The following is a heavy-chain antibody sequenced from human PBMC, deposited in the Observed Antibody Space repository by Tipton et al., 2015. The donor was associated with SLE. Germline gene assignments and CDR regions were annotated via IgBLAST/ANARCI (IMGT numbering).Heavy chain of an antibody. J-gene: IGHJ6*03. Sequence: TLSLTCAVSGYSISKDYYWDWIRQSPGKGLEWIGSRFSGGSTYYNPSLKRRVTISVDMSKSQFSLNLNLVTAADTAIHYCARRKYYYMDVWGKGATVTVSS. CDR3: ARRKYYYMDV. V-gene: IGHV4-38-2*01. CDR2: RFSGGST. CDR1: GYSISKDYY.